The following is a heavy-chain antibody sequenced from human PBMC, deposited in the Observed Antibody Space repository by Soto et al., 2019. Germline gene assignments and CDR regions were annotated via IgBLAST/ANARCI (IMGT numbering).Heavy chain of an antibody. J-gene: IGHJ3*02. D-gene: IGHD2-8*02. CDR3: AAGYSTGLDAFDI. CDR2: IFPGDSDT. CDR1: GYNFANFL. V-gene: IGHV5-51*01. Sequence: PGESLKIYFKGSGYNFANFLICWVRQMPGKGLEWMGMIFPGDSDTKNSPSLEGQITMSVDKSDSSAYLQWRSLKASDTAIYYCAAGYSTGLDAFDIWGQGTMVTV.